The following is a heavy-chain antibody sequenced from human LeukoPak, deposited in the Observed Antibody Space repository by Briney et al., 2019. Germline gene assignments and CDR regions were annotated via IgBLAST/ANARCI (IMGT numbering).Heavy chain of an antibody. D-gene: IGHD2-15*01. CDR3: AKDQEGYCSGGSCYLGY. CDR1: GFTFSTHA. Sequence: PGGSLRLSCAASGFTFSTHAMSWVRQAPGKGLEWVSAIGGSGGSTYYADSVKGRFTVSRDNSKNTLYLQMNSLRAEDTAVYYCAKDQEGYCSGGSCYLGYWGQGTLVTVSS. V-gene: IGHV3-23*01. J-gene: IGHJ4*02. CDR2: IGGSGGST.